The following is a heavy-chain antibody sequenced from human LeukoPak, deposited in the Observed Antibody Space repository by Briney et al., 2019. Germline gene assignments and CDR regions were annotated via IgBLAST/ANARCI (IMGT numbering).Heavy chain of an antibody. CDR2: ISGSGGST. V-gene: IGHV3-23*01. CDR1: GFTVSSTY. J-gene: IGHJ3*02. CDR3: AKSTPTVTTPDAFDI. D-gene: IGHD4-17*01. Sequence: GGSLRLSCAASGFTVSSTYMTWVRQAPGKGLEWVSAISGSGGSTYYADSVKGRFTISRDNSKNTLYLQMNSLRAEDTAVYYCAKSTPTVTTPDAFDIWGQGTMVTVSS.